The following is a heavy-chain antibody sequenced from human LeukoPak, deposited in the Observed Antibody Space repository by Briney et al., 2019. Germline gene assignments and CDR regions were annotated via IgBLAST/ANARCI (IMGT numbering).Heavy chain of an antibody. CDR2: TKIKTDDGTP. D-gene: IGHD1-1*01. CDR1: GFTFSIYA. Sequence: GGSLRLSCAASGFTFSIYAMSWVRQAPGKGLEWVGLTKIKTDDGTPDYAALVKGRFTISRDDSKNTVYLEMNSLETEDTAVYYCISGGGTADYWGQGTLVSVSS. V-gene: IGHV3-15*01. CDR3: ISGGGTADY. J-gene: IGHJ4*02.